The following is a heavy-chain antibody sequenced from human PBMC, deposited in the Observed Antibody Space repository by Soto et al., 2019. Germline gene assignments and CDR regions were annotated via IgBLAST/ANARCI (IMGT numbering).Heavy chain of an antibody. J-gene: IGHJ5*02. D-gene: IGHD5-18*01. CDR1: GGSISNYY. CDR3: AKDSGYNYGYFRWFDP. V-gene: IGHV4-59*01. CDR2: IFYSGST. Sequence: PSETLSLTCTVSGGSISNYYWSWIRQPPGRGLEWIGHIFYSGSTNYNPALKSRVTISVETSKSQLSLKLSSVTAADTAVYYCAKDSGYNYGYFRWFDPWGQGTLVTVS.